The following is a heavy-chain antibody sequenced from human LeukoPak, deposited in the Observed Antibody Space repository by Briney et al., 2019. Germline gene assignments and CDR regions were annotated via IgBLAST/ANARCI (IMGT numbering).Heavy chain of an antibody. CDR2: IWYDGSNK. CDR3: ARVLRFLFYMDV. V-gene: IGHV3-33*01. J-gene: IGHJ6*03. Sequence: GGSLRLSCVASGFTFSTYDMHWVRQAPGKGLEWVAVIWYDGSNKYYADSVKGRFTISRDNSKNTLYLQMNSLRAEDTAVYYYARVLRFLFYMDVWGKGTTVTVSS. D-gene: IGHD3-3*01. CDR1: GFTFSTYD.